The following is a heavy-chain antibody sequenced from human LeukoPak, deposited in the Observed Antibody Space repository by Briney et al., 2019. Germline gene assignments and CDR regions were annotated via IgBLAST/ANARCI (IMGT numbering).Heavy chain of an antibody. D-gene: IGHD5-18*01. Sequence: PSETLSFTCTVSGGAISSYYWSWIRQPPGKGLEWIGYIYYSGSTNYNPSLKSRVTISVDTSKNQFSLKLSSVTAADTAVYYCARGSGYSYGYDAFDIWGQGTMVTVSS. J-gene: IGHJ3*02. CDR2: IYYSGST. V-gene: IGHV4-59*01. CDR3: ARGSGYSYGYDAFDI. CDR1: GGAISSYY.